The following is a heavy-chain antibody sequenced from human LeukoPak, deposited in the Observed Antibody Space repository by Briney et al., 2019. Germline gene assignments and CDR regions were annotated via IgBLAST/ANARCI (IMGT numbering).Heavy chain of an antibody. D-gene: IGHD3-10*01. CDR1: GYSISSGYY. V-gene: IGHV4-38-2*02. CDR3: ARGDSGSYYVDY. CDR2: IYHSGST. J-gene: IGHJ4*02. Sequence: SETLSLTCTVSGYSISSGYYWGWIRQPPGKRLEWIGSIYHSGSTYYNPSLKSRVTISVDTSKNQFSLKLSSVTAADTAVYYCARGDSGSYYVDYWGQGTLVTASS.